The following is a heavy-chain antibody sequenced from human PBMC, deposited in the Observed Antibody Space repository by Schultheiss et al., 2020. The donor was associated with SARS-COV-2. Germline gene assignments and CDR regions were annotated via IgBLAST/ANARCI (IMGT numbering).Heavy chain of an antibody. CDR3: ASGGILRYFDWLGPNGMDV. CDR1: GGSFSGYY. J-gene: IGHJ6*02. D-gene: IGHD3-9*01. CDR2: IYYSGST. Sequence: SETLSLTCAVYGGSFSGYYWSWIRQPPGKGLEWIGYIYYSGSTNYNPSLKSRVTISVDTSKNQFSLKLSSVTAADTAVYYCASGGILRYFDWLGPNGMDVWGQGTTVTVSS. V-gene: IGHV4-59*12.